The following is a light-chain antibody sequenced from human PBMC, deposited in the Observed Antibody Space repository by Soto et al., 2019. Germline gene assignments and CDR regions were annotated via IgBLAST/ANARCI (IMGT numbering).Light chain of an antibody. CDR1: QTISTY. CDR2: SAS. V-gene: IGKV1-39*01. CDR3: QQSYSTPPWT. Sequence: DIQMTQSPSSLSASVGDRVTITCRASQTISTYLHWYQQKLGKAPKLLIYSASSLQSGVPSRFSGSGSGTDFTLTISSLQPEDVATYYYQQSYSTPPWTFGQGTKVEIK. J-gene: IGKJ1*01.